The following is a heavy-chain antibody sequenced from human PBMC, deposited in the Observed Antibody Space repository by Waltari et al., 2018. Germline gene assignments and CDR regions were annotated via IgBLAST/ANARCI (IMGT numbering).Heavy chain of an antibody. CDR1: GGSISSHY. CDR3: ARVNGTGDYIWGSYRSNWYFDL. Sequence: QVQLQESGPGLVKPSETLSLTCTVSGGSISSHYWSWIRQPPGKGREWIGYIYYRGSTNYHPSLKSRVTISVDTSKNQFSLKLSSVTAADTAVYYCARVNGTGDYIWGSYRSNWYFDLWGRGTLVTVSS. D-gene: IGHD3-16*02. V-gene: IGHV4-59*11. CDR2: IYYRGST. J-gene: IGHJ2*01.